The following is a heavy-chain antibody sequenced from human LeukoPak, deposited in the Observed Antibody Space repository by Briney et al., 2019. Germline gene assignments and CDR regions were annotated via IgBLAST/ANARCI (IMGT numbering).Heavy chain of an antibody. CDR2: IHYSGST. CDR3: ARRSTWPNWFDP. J-gene: IGHJ5*02. V-gene: IGHV4-59*12. CDR1: GGSISSYY. Sequence: SETLSLTCTVFGGSISSYYWSWIRQPPGKGLEWIGYIHYSGSTNYNPSLKSRVTISVDTSKNQFSLTLNSVTAADTAVYYCARRSTWPNWFDPWGQGALVTVSS. D-gene: IGHD1-26*01.